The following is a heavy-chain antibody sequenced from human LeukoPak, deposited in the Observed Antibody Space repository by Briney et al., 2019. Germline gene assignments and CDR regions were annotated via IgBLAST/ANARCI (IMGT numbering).Heavy chain of an antibody. CDR3: AKLSMDSYYFDY. Sequence: PGGSLRLSCAASGFTVRSTYMSWVRQAPWKGLEWVSIIYNDGRTYDAHSVKGRSTISRDNSKNTLYLQMNSLRAEDTAVYYCAKLSMDSYYFDYWGQGTLVTVSS. J-gene: IGHJ4*02. CDR2: IYNDGRT. D-gene: IGHD3/OR15-3a*01. V-gene: IGHV3-53*01. CDR1: GFTVRSTY.